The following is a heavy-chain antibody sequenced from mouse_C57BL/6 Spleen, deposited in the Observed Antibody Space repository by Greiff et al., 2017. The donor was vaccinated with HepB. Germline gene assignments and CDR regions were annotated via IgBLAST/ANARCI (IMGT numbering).Heavy chain of an antibody. D-gene: IGHD3-3*01. Sequence: GGGLVQPKGSLKLSCAASGFTFNTYAMHWVRLAPGKGLEWVARIRSKSNNYATYYDDSVKDRFTISRDDPQSMLYLQMNNLKTADTAMYDCVRGEEGWGYYFDYWGQGTTLTVSS. CDR2: IRSKSNNYAT. V-gene: IGHV10-3*01. CDR1: GFTFNTYA. J-gene: IGHJ2*01. CDR3: VRGEEGWGYYFDY.